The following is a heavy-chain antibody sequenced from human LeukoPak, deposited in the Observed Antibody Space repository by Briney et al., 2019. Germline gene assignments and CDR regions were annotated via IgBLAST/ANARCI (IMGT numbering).Heavy chain of an antibody. D-gene: IGHD3-3*01. CDR2: IYTSGST. CDR3: ARVLRFLEWPTWGAFDI. V-gene: IGHV4-61*02. CDR1: GGSISSGSYY. J-gene: IGHJ3*02. Sequence: SETLSPTCTVSGGSISSGSYYWSWIRQPAGKGLEWIGRIYTSGSTNYNPSLKSRVTISVDTSKNQFSLKLSSVTAADTAVYYCARVLRFLEWPTWGAFDIWGQGTMVTVSS.